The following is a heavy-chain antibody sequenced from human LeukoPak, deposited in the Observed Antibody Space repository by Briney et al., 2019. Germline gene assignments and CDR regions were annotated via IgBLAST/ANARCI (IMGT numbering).Heavy chain of an antibody. V-gene: IGHV4-61*01. D-gene: IGHD1-1*01. CDR2: IYYSGST. CDR1: GGSVSSGSYY. CDR3: AVRTRTTWAFDI. J-gene: IGHJ3*02. Sequence: SETLSLTCTVSGGSVSSGSYYWSWIRQPPGKGLEWIGYIYYSGSTNYNPSLRSRVTISVDTSENQFSLKLSSVTAADTAVYYCAVRTRTTWAFDIWGQGTMVTVSS.